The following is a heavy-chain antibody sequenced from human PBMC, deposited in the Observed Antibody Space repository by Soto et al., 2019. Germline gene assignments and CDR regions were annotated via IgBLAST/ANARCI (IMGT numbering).Heavy chain of an antibody. J-gene: IGHJ4*02. CDR1: GGTFSRYA. CDR3: TSEWGHDSSDLYYAY. D-gene: IGHD3-22*01. Sequence: QVQLVQSGAEVKKPGSSVKVSCKASGGTFSRYAISWVRQAPGQGLEWMGGIIPMFGTANYAQKFKGRVTITADESTSTAYMELRGLRSEDTAIYYCTSEWGHDSSDLYYAYWGQGTLLTVSS. CDR2: IIPMFGTA. V-gene: IGHV1-69*01.